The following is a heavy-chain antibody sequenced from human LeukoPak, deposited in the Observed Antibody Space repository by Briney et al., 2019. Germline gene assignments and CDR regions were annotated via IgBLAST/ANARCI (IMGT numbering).Heavy chain of an antibody. D-gene: IGHD6-19*01. CDR1: GFTVSSNY. J-gene: IGHJ4*02. CDR2: IYSGGST. Sequence: GGSLRLSCAASGFTVSSNYMSWVRQAPGKGLEWVSVIYSGGSTYYADSVKGRFTISRDNSKNTLYLQMNSLRAEVTAVYYCASGYGGWYYFDYWGQGTLVTVSS. V-gene: IGHV3-66*01. CDR3: ASGYGGWYYFDY.